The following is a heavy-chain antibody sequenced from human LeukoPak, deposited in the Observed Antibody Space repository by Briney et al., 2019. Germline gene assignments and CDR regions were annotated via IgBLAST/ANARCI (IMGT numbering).Heavy chain of an antibody. CDR3: ARDPDLYGDSFFDL. CDR2: VWFDGSHD. J-gene: IGHJ4*02. V-gene: IGHV3-33*08. CDR1: GFTFSNYA. Sequence: TGGSLRLSCAASGFTFSNYAMSWVRQAPGKGLEWVAVVWFDGSHDYYGDSLKGRFTISRDNSKSTLFLQMNSLTTEDTAVYYCARDPDLYGDSFFDLWGQGTLVTVSS. D-gene: IGHD4-17*01.